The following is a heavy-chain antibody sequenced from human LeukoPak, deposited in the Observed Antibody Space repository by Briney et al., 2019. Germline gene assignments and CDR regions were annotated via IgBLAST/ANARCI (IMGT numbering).Heavy chain of an antibody. CDR1: GYTLTELS. D-gene: IGHD5-18*01. Sequence: ASVKVSCKVSGYTLTELSMHWVRQAPGKGPEWMGGFDPEDGETIYAQKFQGRVTMTEDTSTDTAYMELSSLGSEDTAVYYCATDLWALRDTGPNDYWGQGTLVTVSS. V-gene: IGHV1-24*01. J-gene: IGHJ4*02. CDR2: FDPEDGET. CDR3: ATDLWALRDTGPNDY.